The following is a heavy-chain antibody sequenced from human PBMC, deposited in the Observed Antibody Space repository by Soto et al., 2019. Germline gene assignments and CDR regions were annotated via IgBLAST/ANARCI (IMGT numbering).Heavy chain of an antibody. J-gene: IGHJ5*02. CDR1: GGSFGAYY. D-gene: IGHD6-19*01. Sequence: QVQLQQWGAGLLKPSETLSLTCAIYGGSFGAYYWTWIRQPPGMGLEWIGEIDPSRSANYNPSLKSRVTISADTSKNQFSLKLSSVTAADTAVYYCARGESRYSSVPWGQGTLVTVSS. CDR3: ARGESRYSSVP. V-gene: IGHV4-34*02. CDR2: IDPSRSA.